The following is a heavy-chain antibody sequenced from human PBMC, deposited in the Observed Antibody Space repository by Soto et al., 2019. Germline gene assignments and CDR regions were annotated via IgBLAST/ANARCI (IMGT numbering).Heavy chain of an antibody. CDR3: AKTGTDGSWFDP. V-gene: IGHV2-70*04. CDR1: GFSLSTSGMR. D-gene: IGHD1-1*01. CDR2: IDWDDDK. Sequence: SGPTLVNPTQTLTLTCTFSGFSLSTSGMRVSWIRQPPGKALEWLARIDWDDDKYYRTSLKSRLTISKDTSKNQVVLAMTNMDPVDTATYYCAKTGTDGSWFDPWGQGTLVTVSS. J-gene: IGHJ5*02.